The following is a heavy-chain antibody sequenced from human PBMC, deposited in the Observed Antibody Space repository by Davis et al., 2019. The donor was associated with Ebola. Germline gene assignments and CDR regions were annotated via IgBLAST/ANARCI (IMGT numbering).Heavy chain of an antibody. D-gene: IGHD5-18*01. V-gene: IGHV3-23*01. J-gene: IGHJ4*02. CDR3: TSGYSYGSLNDY. CDR1: GFTFSSYA. CDR2: ISGSGGST. Sequence: GESLKIPCAASGFTFSSYAMSWVRQAPGKGLEWVSAISGSGGSTYYADSVKGRFTISRDNSKNTLYLQMNSLRAEDTAVYYCTSGYSYGSLNDYWGQGTLVTVSS.